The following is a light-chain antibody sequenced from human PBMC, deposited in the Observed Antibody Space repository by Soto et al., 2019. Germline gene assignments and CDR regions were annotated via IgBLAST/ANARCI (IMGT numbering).Light chain of an antibody. CDR3: QKYNSDPLT. Sequence: DIPMTQSPSSLSASVGDRVTITCRASQGISSYLAWYQQKPGKVPKLLIFAASTLQSGVPSRFSGSGFGTDFTLTISSLQPEDVATYYCQKYNSDPLTFGGGTKVEIK. J-gene: IGKJ4*01. CDR2: AAS. V-gene: IGKV1-27*01. CDR1: QGISSY.